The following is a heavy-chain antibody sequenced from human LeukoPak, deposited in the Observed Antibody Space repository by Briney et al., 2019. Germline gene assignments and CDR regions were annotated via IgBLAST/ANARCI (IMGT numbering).Heavy chain of an antibody. Sequence: GGSLRLSCVVSGFTFSTYVMHWVRQPPGKGLVWVSRIQSDGSGTTYADSVKGRFTISRDNVKNTLYLQMNSLRAEDTAVYYCVRDGPGTTPFDYWGQGTLVTVSS. CDR2: IQSDGSGT. CDR1: GFTFSTYV. V-gene: IGHV3-74*01. CDR3: VRDGPGTTPFDY. J-gene: IGHJ4*02. D-gene: IGHD1-1*01.